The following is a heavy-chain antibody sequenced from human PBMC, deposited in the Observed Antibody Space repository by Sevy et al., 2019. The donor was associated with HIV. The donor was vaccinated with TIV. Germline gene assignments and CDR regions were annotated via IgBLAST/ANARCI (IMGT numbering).Heavy chain of an antibody. CDR1: RYTFTGYF. V-gene: IGHV1-2*02. Sequence: ASVKVSCKASRYTFTGYFMHWVRQAPGQGLEWMGWINPNTGVTNYAQKFQGRVSMTRDTSISTAYMELSRLTSDDTAVYYCAIAKVTWLVYYFDYWGQGTLVTVSS. J-gene: IGHJ4*02. D-gene: IGHD5-18*01. CDR2: INPNTGVT. CDR3: AIAKVTWLVYYFDY.